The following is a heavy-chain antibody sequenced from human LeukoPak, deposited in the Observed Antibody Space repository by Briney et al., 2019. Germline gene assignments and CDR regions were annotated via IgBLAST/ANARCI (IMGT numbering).Heavy chain of an antibody. CDR2: INPNSGGT. CDR1: GYTFTSYG. CDR3: ARVKDFWSGYYLH. Sequence: ASVKVSCKASGYTFTSYGISWVRQAPGQGLEWMGWINPNSGGTNYAQKFQGRVTMTRDTSISTAYMELSRLRSDDTAVYYCARVKDFWSGYYLHWGQGTLVTVSS. V-gene: IGHV1-2*02. J-gene: IGHJ4*02. D-gene: IGHD3-3*01.